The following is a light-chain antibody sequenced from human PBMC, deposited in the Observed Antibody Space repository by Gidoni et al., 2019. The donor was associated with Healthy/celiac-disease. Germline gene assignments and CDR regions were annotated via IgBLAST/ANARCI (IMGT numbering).Light chain of an antibody. CDR2: GAS. J-gene: IGKJ3*01. Sequence: EIVMTQSPATLSVSPGERATLSCRASQSVSSNLAWYQQKPGQAPRLLLYGASTRATGIPARFSGSGSGTEFTLTISSLQSEDFAVYYCQQYNLIFTFGPGTKVDIK. V-gene: IGKV3-15*01. CDR3: QQYNLIFT. CDR1: QSVSSN.